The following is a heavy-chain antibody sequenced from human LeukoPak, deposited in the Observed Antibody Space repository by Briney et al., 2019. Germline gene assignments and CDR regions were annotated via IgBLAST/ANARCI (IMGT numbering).Heavy chain of an antibody. CDR3: ATYRQIQVPFEF. V-gene: IGHV3-23*01. Sequence: PGGSLRLSCAAAGFTFSDFPMIWVRQARGKGREWVSSIFPSSDEIPYADSVKGRFTISRDNSRSTLSLQMDSLRAEDTATYYRATYRQIQVPFEFWGQGTLVTVSS. CDR2: IFPSSDEI. J-gene: IGHJ4*02. CDR1: GFTFSDFP. D-gene: IGHD5-18*01.